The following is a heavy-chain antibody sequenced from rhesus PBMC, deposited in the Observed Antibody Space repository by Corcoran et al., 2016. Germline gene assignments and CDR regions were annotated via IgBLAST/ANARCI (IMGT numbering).Heavy chain of an antibody. J-gene: IGHJ6*01. CDR1: GGSLRDIW. Sequence: QLQLQESGPGLMKPSEDLSLTCVVFGGSLRDIWWSWPRQAPGKGLEWIGRISGNEGSTSFNPSLKSRVTISTGRSNNQFSLKLMSVTAADTAIYYCAKQGHKGAPSYYGFDSWGQGVVVTVSS. V-gene: IGHV4-173*01. CDR3: AKQGHKGAPSYYGFDS. CDR2: ISGNEGST. D-gene: IGHD2-39*01.